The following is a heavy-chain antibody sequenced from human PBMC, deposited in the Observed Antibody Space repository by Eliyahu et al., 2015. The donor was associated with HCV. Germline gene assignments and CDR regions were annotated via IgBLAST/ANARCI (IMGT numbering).Heavy chain of an antibody. J-gene: IGHJ4*02. CDR3: ASEGVENYYDSSVDN. CDR1: GFTFXSHA. CDR2: IWKDGSNK. Sequence: QVQLVESGGGVVQPGRSLRLSCEASGFTFXSHAMHWVRLRQAPGKGVEWVAVIWKDGSNKYYADSVKGRFTISRDNSKNTLYLQMNSLRAEDTAVYYCASEGVENYYDSSVDNWGQGTLVTVSS. V-gene: IGHV3-33*01. D-gene: IGHD3-22*01.